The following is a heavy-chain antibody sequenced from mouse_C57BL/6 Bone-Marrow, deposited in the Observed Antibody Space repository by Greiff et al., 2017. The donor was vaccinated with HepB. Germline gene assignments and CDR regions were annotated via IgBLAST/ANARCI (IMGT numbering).Heavy chain of an antibody. V-gene: IGHV3-6*01. CDR1: GYSITSGYY. J-gene: IGHJ3*01. D-gene: IGHD3-3*01. Sequence: EVKLQESGPGLVKPSQSLSLTCSVTGYSITSGYYWNWIRQFPGNKLEWMGYISYDGSNNYNPSLKNRISITRDTSKNQFFLKLNSVTTEDTATYYCARGDFPWFAYWGQGTLVTVSA. CDR3: ARGDFPWFAY. CDR2: ISYDGSN.